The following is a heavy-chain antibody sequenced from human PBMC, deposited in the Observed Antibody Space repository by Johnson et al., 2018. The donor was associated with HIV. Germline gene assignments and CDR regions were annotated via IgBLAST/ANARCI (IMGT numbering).Heavy chain of an antibody. CDR2: LYAGGPT. J-gene: IGHJ3*02. Sequence: VQLEESGGGLVQPGGSLRLSCEASGLIVSDNYMNWVRQAPGKGLEWVSALYAGGPTYYADLVEGRFPISRANSKNTLYLKMNSLRAEDTAVYYCAKDPPWIWFGELYGFDAFDIWGQGTMVTVSS. CDR1: GLIVSDNY. V-gene: IGHV3-53*01. CDR3: AKDPPWIWFGELYGFDAFDI. D-gene: IGHD3-10*01.